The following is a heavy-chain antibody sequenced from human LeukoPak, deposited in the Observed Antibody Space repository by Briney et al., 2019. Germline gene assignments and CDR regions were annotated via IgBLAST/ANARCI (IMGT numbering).Heavy chain of an antibody. Sequence: PGGSLRLSCAASGFTFNYAWMSWVRQVPGKGLEWVGQTVSEIDGGTTDYAAPVKGRFTISRDDSKSTLYLQMNSLKIEDTAVYYCTTDEDWNYARKDVWGQGATVIVSS. CDR2: TVSEIDGGTT. D-gene: IGHD1-7*01. J-gene: IGHJ6*02. V-gene: IGHV3-15*04. CDR3: TTDEDWNYARKDV. CDR1: GFTFNYAW.